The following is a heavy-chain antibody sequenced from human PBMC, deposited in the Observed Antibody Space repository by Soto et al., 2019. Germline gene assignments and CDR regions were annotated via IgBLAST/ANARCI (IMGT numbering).Heavy chain of an antibody. CDR3: ARYCSGGSCYYYYGMDV. J-gene: IGHJ6*02. D-gene: IGHD2-15*01. CDR1: GGTFSSYT. V-gene: IGHV1-69*02. Sequence: QVQLVQSGAEVKKPGSSVKVSCKASGGTFSSYTISWVRQAPGQGLEWMGRIIPILGIANYAQKFQGRVTIPADKSTSTAYMELSSLRSEDTAVYYCARYCSGGSCYYYYGMDVWGQGTTVTVSS. CDR2: IIPILGIA.